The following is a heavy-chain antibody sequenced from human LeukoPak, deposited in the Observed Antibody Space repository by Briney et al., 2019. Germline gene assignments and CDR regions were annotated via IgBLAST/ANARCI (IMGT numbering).Heavy chain of an antibody. J-gene: IGHJ4*02. V-gene: IGHV1-2*02. Sequence: ASVKVSCKASGYTFTGYYMHWVRQAPGQGLEWMGWINPNSGGTNYAQKFQGRVTMTRDTSISTAYMELSRLRSDDTAVYYCARPVTYSSSWYEGGPPLLDYWGQGTLVTVSS. CDR3: ARPVTYSSSWYEGGPPLLDY. D-gene: IGHD6-13*01. CDR1: GYTFTGYY. CDR2: INPNSGGT.